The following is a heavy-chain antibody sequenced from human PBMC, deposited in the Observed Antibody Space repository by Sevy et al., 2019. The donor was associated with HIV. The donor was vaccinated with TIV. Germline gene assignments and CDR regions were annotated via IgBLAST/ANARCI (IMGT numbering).Heavy chain of an antibody. J-gene: IGHJ4*02. Sequence: GGSLRLSCAASGFSFNSYWMSWVRQAPGKGLEWVANIKQDGSVKYYVDSVKGRFTISRDNARNLLYLQMNSLRAEDTAFYYCVRGRAADGSFWGQGTLVTVSS. CDR3: VRGRAADGSF. CDR1: GFSFNSYW. V-gene: IGHV3-7*01. CDR2: IKQDGSVK. D-gene: IGHD6-13*01.